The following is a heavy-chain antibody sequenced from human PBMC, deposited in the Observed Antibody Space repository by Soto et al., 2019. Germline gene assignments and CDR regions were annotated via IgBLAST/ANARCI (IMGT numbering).Heavy chain of an antibody. CDR2: IIPIFGTA. Sequence: GASVKVSCKASGGTFSSYAISWVRQAPGQGLEWMGGIIPIFGTANYAQKFQGRVTITADESTSTAYMELSSLRSEDTAVYYCASLLCSYGSCYEVYAFDICSQGTMVTVSS. D-gene: IGHD2-15*01. CDR1: GGTFSSYA. V-gene: IGHV1-69*13. CDR3: ASLLCSYGSCYEVYAFDI. J-gene: IGHJ3*02.